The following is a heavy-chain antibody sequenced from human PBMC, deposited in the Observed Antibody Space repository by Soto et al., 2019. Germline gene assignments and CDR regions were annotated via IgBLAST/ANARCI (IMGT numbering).Heavy chain of an antibody. CDR3: AREVQVHTPAFVY. V-gene: IGHV1-69*19. J-gene: IGHJ4*02. Sequence: QVQLVQSGAEMKKPGSSVKVSCQSSGGTFNTYAMNWVRQAPGQGPEWMGDISPMFGAANYAPKFQGRVTITADEPTGTPYMQLSSLTSEDTALYFCAREVQVHTPAFVYWGQGTLVTVSS. CDR1: GGTFNTYA. D-gene: IGHD3-10*01. CDR2: ISPMFGAA.